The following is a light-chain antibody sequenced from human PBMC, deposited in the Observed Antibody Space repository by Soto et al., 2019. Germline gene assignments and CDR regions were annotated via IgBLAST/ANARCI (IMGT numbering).Light chain of an antibody. Sequence: EILLTQSPATLSLSPGERATLSCRASQSVSSYLAWYPQKPGQAPRLLIYEASNRANGIPARFSGSGSGTDLTLTFSSLEPEDFAIYYCQQRSNWPTITFGQGTRLEIK. CDR1: QSVSSY. J-gene: IGKJ5*01. CDR3: QQRSNWPTIT. CDR2: EAS. V-gene: IGKV3-11*01.